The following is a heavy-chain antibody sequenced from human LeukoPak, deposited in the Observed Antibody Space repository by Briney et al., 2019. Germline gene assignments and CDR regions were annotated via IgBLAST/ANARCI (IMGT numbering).Heavy chain of an antibody. J-gene: IGHJ4*02. D-gene: IGHD4-11*01. V-gene: IGHV1-24*01. Sequence: GASVKVSCKVSGYTLTELSMHWVRQAPGKGLEWMGGFDPEDGETIYAQKFQGRVTMTEDTSTDTAYMELSSLRSEDTAVYYCATDLGQHSAFYYFDYWGQGTLVTVSS. CDR1: GYTLTELS. CDR3: ATDLGQHSAFYYFDY. CDR2: FDPEDGET.